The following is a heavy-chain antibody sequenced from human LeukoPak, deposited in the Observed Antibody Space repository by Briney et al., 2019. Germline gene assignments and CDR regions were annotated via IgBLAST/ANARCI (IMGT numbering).Heavy chain of an antibody. J-gene: IGHJ4*02. V-gene: IGHV1-2*06. CDR1: GYTFTGYY. CDR3: ARGGDDYGDLRG. D-gene: IGHD4-17*01. CDR2: INPNSGGT. Sequence: ASVKVSCKASGYTFTGYYMHWVRQAPGQGLEWMGRINPNSGGTYYAQKFKGRVTMTRDTSISTAYMELSRLRSDDPAVYYWARGGDDYGDLRGWGQGTLVTVSS.